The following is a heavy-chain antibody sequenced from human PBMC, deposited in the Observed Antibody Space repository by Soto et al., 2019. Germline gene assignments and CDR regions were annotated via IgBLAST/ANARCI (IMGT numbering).Heavy chain of an antibody. Sequence: QLQLQESGSGLVKPSQTLSLTCAVSGGSISSGGYSWSWIRQPPGKGLEWIGYIYHSGSTYYNPSLKRRVTISVDRSKNQFSLKLSSVTAADTAVYYCARDRITMVRGVITPYNWFDPWGQGTLVTVSS. CDR1: GGSISSGGYS. D-gene: IGHD3-10*01. J-gene: IGHJ5*02. V-gene: IGHV4-30-2*01. CDR3: ARDRITMVRGVITPYNWFDP. CDR2: IYHSGST.